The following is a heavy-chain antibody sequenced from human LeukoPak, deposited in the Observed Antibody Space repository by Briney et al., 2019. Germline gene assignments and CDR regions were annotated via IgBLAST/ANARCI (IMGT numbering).Heavy chain of an antibody. J-gene: IGHJ4*02. Sequence: GDPLKILCKISGYIFTSYWILGVRQLPGKAVEWMGIFCPGESDTRYRPSSQGQDPISADKSISTAYLQWSSLKASDTAMYYCARPYYYYGSGSYYSYWGQGTLVTVSS. D-gene: IGHD3-10*01. CDR2: FCPGESDT. V-gene: IGHV5-51*01. CDR1: GYIFTSYW. CDR3: ARPYYYYGSGSYYSY.